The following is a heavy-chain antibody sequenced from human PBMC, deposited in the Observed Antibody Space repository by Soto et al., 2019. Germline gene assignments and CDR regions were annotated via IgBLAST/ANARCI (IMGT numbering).Heavy chain of an antibody. J-gene: IGHJ4*02. V-gene: IGHV4-59*01. Sequence: SETLSLTCTVSGGSISSYYWSWIRQPPGKGLEWIGYIYYSGSTNYNPSLKSRVTISVDTSKNQFSLKLSSVTAADTAVYYCARGGDYGGPFDYWGQGTLVTVS. CDR1: GGSISSYY. CDR2: IYYSGST. D-gene: IGHD4-17*01. CDR3: ARGGDYGGPFDY.